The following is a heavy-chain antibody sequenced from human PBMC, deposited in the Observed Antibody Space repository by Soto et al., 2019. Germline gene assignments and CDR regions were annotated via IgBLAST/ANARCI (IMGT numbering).Heavy chain of an antibody. CDR1: GGSISTYY. V-gene: IGHV4-59*01. CDR3: ARVRSGSAARPRFMDV. CDR2: IYYSGST. J-gene: IGHJ6*02. D-gene: IGHD6-6*01. Sequence: SETLSLTCTVSGGSISTYYWSWIRQPPGKGLEWIGNIYYSGSTNYNPSLKSRVTVSVDTSKNQFSLNLSSVTAADTAMYYCARVRSGSAARPRFMDVWGQGTTVTVSS.